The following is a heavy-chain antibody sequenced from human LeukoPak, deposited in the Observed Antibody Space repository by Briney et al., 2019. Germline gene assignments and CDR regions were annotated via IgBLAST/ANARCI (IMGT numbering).Heavy chain of an antibody. D-gene: IGHD1-26*01. V-gene: IGHV3-33*01. J-gene: IGHJ6*02. Sequence: GSLRLSCAASGFTFSSYGMHWVRQAPGQGLEWVAVIWYDGSNKYYADSVKGRFTISRDNSKNTLYLQMNSLRAEDTAVYYCARDGRPYYYYYGMDVWGQGTTVTVSS. CDR1: GFTFSSYG. CDR3: ARDGRPYYYYYGMDV. CDR2: IWYDGSNK.